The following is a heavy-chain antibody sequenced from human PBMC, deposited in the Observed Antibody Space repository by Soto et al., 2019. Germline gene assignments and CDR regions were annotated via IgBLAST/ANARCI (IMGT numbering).Heavy chain of an antibody. J-gene: IGHJ4*02. CDR1: GYTFTGYY. D-gene: IGHD1-1*01. CDR2: INPSGGST. CDR3: ASATTGERFDY. V-gene: IGHV1-46*01. Sequence: GASVKVSCKASGYTFTGYYMHWVRQAPGQGLEWMGIINPSGGSTSYAQKFQGRVTMTRDTSTSTVYMELSSLRSEDTAVYYCASATTGERFDYWGQGTLVTVSS.